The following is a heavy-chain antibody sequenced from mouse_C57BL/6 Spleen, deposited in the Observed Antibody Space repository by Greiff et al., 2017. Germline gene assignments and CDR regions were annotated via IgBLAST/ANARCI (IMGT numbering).Heavy chain of an antibody. V-gene: IGHV1-64*01. D-gene: IGHD1-1*01. J-gene: IGHJ2*01. CDR2: IHPNSGST. CDR3: ARIFITTAYFDY. CDR1: GYTFTSYW. Sequence: QVQLQQSGAELVKPGASVKLSCKASGYTFTSYWMHWVKQRPGQGLEWIGMIHPNSGSTNYNEKFKSKATLTVDKSSSTAYMQLSSLTSQDSAVYYCARIFITTAYFDYWGQGTTLTVSS.